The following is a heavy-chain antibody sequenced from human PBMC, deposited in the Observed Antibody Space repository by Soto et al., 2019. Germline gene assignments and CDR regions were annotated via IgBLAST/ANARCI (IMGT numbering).Heavy chain of an antibody. CDR2: MYYSGST. D-gene: IGHD6-19*01. CDR3: AIETVAGRDY. J-gene: IGHJ4*02. CDR1: GDSISDNY. Sequence: SETLSLTCTVSGDSISDNYWSWIRQPPGKGLEWIGYMYYSGSTNYNPSLKSRVTISVDKSKNQFSLKLNSVTAADTAVYYCAIETVAGRDYWGQGTLVTVSS. V-gene: IGHV4-59*12.